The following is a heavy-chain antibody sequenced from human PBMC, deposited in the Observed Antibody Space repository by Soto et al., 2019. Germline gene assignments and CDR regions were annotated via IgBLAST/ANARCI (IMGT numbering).Heavy chain of an antibody. CDR3: ARRWGCTFDY. Sequence: PSETLSLTCTVSGGSISSGGYYWSWIRQHPGKGLEWIGYIYYSGSTNYNPSLKSRVTISVDTSKNQFSLKLSSVTAADTAVYYCARRWGCTFDYWGQGTLVTVSS. D-gene: IGHD3-16*01. CDR2: IYYSGST. V-gene: IGHV4-61*08. J-gene: IGHJ4*02. CDR1: GGSISSGGYY.